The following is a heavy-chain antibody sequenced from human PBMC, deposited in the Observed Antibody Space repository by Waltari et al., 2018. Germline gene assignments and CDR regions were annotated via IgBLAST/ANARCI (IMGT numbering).Heavy chain of an antibody. CDR2: IYHSGRT. D-gene: IGHD5-12*01. Sequence: QVQLQESGPGLVKPSETLSLTCAVSGYSISSGYYWGWIRQPPGKGLEWIGSIYHSGRTYYNPSLKSRVTISVDTSKNQFSLKLSSVTAADTAVYYCARFVEMATIHAFDIWGQGTMVTVSS. CDR1: GYSISSGYY. V-gene: IGHV4-38-2*01. J-gene: IGHJ3*02. CDR3: ARFVEMATIHAFDI.